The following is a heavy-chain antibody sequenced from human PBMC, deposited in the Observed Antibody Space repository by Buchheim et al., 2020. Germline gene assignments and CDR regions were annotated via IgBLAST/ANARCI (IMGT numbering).Heavy chain of an antibody. Sequence: EVQLLVSGGGLEQPGGSLRLSCAASGFTLSNYAMSWVRQAPGKGLEWVGRIKSKTDGGTTDYAAPVKGRFTISRDDSKNTLYLQMNSLKTEDTAVYYCTTEDYDFWSGYYFCWGQGTL. D-gene: IGHD3-3*01. J-gene: IGHJ4*02. CDR2: IKSKTDGGTT. CDR3: TTEDYDFWSGYYFC. CDR1: GFTLSNYA. V-gene: IGHV3-15*01.